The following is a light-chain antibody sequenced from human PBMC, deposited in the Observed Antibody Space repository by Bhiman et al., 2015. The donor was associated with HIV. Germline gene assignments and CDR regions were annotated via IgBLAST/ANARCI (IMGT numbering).Light chain of an antibody. Sequence: QSALTQPASVSGSPGQSITISCTGTSSDVGSYNLVSWYQQHPGKAPKLMIYEVSKRPSGVSNRFSGSKSGNTASLTISGLQAEDEADYYCCSYGGSKLIFGGGTKLTVL. CDR3: CSYGGSKLI. CDR2: EVS. V-gene: IGLV2-23*02. CDR1: SSDVGSYNL. J-gene: IGLJ2*01.